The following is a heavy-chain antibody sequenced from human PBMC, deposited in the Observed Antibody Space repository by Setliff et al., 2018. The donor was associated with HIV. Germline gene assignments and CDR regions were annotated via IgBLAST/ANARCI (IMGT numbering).Heavy chain of an antibody. Sequence: PSETLSLTCAVYGGSFSDNYWSWIRQSPGKGLEWIGEINHSGRTKYSPSLRSRVSISVDTSKNQFSLKLSSVTAADTAVYYCATHVLQFLEWLSHFDYWGQGTLVTVSS. CDR3: ATHVLQFLEWLSHFDY. CDR1: GGSFSDNY. V-gene: IGHV4-34*01. CDR2: INHSGRT. D-gene: IGHD3-3*01. J-gene: IGHJ4*02.